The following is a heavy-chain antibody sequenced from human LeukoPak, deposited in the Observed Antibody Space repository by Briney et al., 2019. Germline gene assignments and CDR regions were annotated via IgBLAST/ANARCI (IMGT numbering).Heavy chain of an antibody. Sequence: GGSLRLSCAASGFTFSSYWMSWVRQAPGKGLVWVSRINSDGSSTSYADSVKGRFTISRDNAKNTLYLQMNSLRAEDTAVYYCARAYYDFWSGYSSYYYYYMDVWGKGTTVTVSS. V-gene: IGHV3-74*01. CDR1: GFTFSSYW. CDR3: ARAYYDFWSGYSSYYYYYMDV. J-gene: IGHJ6*03. D-gene: IGHD3-3*01. CDR2: INSDGSST.